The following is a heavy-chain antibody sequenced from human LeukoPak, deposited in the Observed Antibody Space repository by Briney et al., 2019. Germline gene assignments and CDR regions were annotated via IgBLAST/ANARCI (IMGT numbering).Heavy chain of an antibody. CDR3: ARDSTYYYDSGSSGPHYFDN. V-gene: IGHV3-30*01. D-gene: IGHD3-10*01. CDR2: TSSGGTYE. CDR1: GFTFSNYA. Sequence: HPGGSLRLSCAASGFTFSNYAMHWVRQAPGKGLEWVSLTSSGGTYEYYADSVKGRFTISRDNSKNTLYLQLNSLRAEDTAVYYCARDSTYYYDSGSSGPHYFDNWGQGTLVTVSS. J-gene: IGHJ4*02.